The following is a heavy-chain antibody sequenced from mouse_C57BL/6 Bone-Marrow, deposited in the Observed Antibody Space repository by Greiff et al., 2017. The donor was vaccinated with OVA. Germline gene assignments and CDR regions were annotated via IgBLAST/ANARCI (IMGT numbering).Heavy chain of an antibody. CDR3: ARDDYDWFAY. Sequence: EVKLVESGPGLVKPSQSLSLTCSVTGYSITSGYYWTWIRQFPGNKLEWMGYISYDGSNNYNPSLKNRISITRDTSKNQFFLKLNSVTTEDTATYYCARDDYDWFAYWGQGTLVTVSA. CDR1: GYSITSGYY. CDR2: ISYDGSN. V-gene: IGHV3-6*01. D-gene: IGHD2-4*01. J-gene: IGHJ3*01.